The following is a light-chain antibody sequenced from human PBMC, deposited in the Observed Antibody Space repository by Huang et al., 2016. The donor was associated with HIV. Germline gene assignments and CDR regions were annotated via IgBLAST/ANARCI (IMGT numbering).Light chain of an antibody. J-gene: IGKJ2*01. CDR1: QSVSNHF. CDR3: QQYGMSPRT. CDR2: GAS. V-gene: IGKV3-20*01. Sequence: EVVLTQSPGTLSLSPGERATLSCRASQSVSNHFLAWYQQRPGQPPRLLIYGASSRATGIPDRFSGSGSGTDFTLIISRLEPEDFAVYYCQQYGMSPRTFGQGTKLEIK.